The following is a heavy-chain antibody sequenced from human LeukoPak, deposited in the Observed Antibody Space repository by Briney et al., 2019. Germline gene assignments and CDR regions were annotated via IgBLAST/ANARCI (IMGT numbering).Heavy chain of an antibody. J-gene: IGHJ6*02. CDR3: ARGLSPLWFGELS. CDR2: MSRSSSNI. V-gene: IGHV3-21*01. Sequence: GGSLRLSCTASGFTFSSYSMNWVRPAPGKGLEWVSSMSRSSSNIYYADSVKGRFTISRDNAKNSLYLQMNSLRAEDTAVYYCARGLSPLWFGELSWGQGTTVTVSS. CDR1: GFTFSSYS. D-gene: IGHD3-10*01.